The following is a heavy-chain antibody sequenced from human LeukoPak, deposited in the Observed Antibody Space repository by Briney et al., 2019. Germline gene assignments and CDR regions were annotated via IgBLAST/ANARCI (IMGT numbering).Heavy chain of an antibody. V-gene: IGHV3-23*01. CDR1: GFTFSSYA. CDR2: ISGSGGST. D-gene: IGHD1-7*01. CDR3: AKEAHNWNYPSYYFDY. Sequence: GGSLRLSCAASGFTFSSYAMSWVRQAPGKGLEWVSAISGSGGSTYYADSVKGRFTISRDNSKNTLYLQMNSLRAEDTAVYYCAKEAHNWNYPSYYFDYWGQGTLVTVS. J-gene: IGHJ4*02.